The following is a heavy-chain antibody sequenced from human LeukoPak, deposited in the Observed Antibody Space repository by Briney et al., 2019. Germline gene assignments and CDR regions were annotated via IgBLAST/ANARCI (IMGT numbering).Heavy chain of an antibody. CDR2: ISWNSGSI. Sequence: GGSLRLSCAASGFTFDDYAMHWVRQAPGKGLEWVSGISWNSGSIGYVDSVKGRFTISRDNAKNSLYLQMNSLRAEDTAVYYCATDQGKGWGWWGQGTLVTVSS. V-gene: IGHV3-9*01. D-gene: IGHD7-27*01. J-gene: IGHJ4*02. CDR3: ATDQGKGWGW. CDR1: GFTFDDYA.